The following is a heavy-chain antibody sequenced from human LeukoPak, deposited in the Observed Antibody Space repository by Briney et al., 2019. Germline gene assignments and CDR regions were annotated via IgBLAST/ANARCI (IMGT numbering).Heavy chain of an antibody. CDR2: IQYDGSNK. CDR1: GFTFSNYD. CDR3: AKVSGVGSSWSPFDY. Sequence: PGGSLRLSCTASGFTFSNYDIHWVRQAPGKGLEGVAFIQYDGSNKYYADSVKGRFTISRDNYKNTLYLLMNSLRAEDTAVYYCAKVSGVGSSWSPFDYWGQGTLVTVSS. D-gene: IGHD6-13*01. J-gene: IGHJ4*02. V-gene: IGHV3-30*02.